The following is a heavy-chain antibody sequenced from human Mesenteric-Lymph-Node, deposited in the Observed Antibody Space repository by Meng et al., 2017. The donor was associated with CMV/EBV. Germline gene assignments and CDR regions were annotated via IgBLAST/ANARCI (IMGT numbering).Heavy chain of an antibody. CDR2: INDGDRST. V-gene: IGHV3-23*01. Sequence: GESLKISCAASGFTFSSYTMNWVRQAPGRGLEWVATINDGDRSTYYPDSVRGRFAISRDNSRNTLYLQINSLRAEDTAVYYCAKSDVVGRHTGTYYLFDYWGQGTLVTVSS. CDR1: GFTFSSYT. J-gene: IGHJ4*02. D-gene: IGHD1-26*01. CDR3: AKSDVVGRHTGTYYLFDY.